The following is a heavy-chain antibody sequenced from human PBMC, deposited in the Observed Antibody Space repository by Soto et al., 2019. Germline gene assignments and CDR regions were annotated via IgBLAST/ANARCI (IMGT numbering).Heavy chain of an antibody. CDR3: ARVGYYYDSSGPNDAFDI. CDR1: GGTFSSYA. D-gene: IGHD3-22*01. V-gene: IGHV1-69*12. CDR2: IIPIFGTA. Sequence: QVQLVQSGAEVKKPGSSVKVSCKASGGTFSSYAISWVRQAPGQGLEWMGGIIPIFGTANYAQKFQGRVTMTADESTSTAYMELSSLRSEDTAVYYCARVGYYYDSSGPNDAFDIWGQGTMVTVSS. J-gene: IGHJ3*02.